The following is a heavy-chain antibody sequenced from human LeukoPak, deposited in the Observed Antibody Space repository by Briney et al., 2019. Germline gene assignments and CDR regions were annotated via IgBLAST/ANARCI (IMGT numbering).Heavy chain of an antibody. J-gene: IGHJ6*03. D-gene: IGHD3-22*01. V-gene: IGHV4-39*07. CDR1: GGSISSYY. CDR3: ARGDGYYFLGYYYYYMDV. CDR2: IYYSGST. Sequence: SETLSLTCTVSGGSISSYYWGWIRQPPGKGLEWIGSIYYSGSTYYNPSLKSRVTMSVDASKNQFSLKLSSVTAADTAVYYCARGDGYYFLGYYYYYMDVWGKGTTVTISS.